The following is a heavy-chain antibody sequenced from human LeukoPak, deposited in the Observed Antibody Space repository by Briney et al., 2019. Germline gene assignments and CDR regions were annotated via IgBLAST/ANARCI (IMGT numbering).Heavy chain of an antibody. CDR1: GFTFSSYA. D-gene: IGHD2-15*01. CDR3: AKFQGALYCSGGSCSDY. CDR2: ISYDGSNK. V-gene: IGHV3-30*04. Sequence: GGSLRLSCAASGFTFSSYAMHWVRQAPGKGLEWVAVISYDGSNKYYADSVKGRFTISRDNSKNTLYLQMNSLRAEDTAVYYCAKFQGALYCSGGSCSDYWGQGTLVTVSS. J-gene: IGHJ4*02.